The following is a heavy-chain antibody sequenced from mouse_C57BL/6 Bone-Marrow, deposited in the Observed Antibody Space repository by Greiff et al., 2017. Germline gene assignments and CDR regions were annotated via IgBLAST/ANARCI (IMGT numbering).Heavy chain of an antibody. D-gene: IGHD2-4*01. J-gene: IGHJ4*01. V-gene: IGHV5-12*01. CDR2: ISNGGGST. Sequence: EVKLMESGGGLVQPGGSLKLSCAASGFTFSDYYMYWVRQTPEKRLEWVAYISNGGGSTYYPDTVKGRFTISRDNAKNTLYLQMSRLKSEDTAMYYCASLYYDYDRGYYYAMDYWGQGTSVTVSS. CDR3: ASLYYDYDRGYYYAMDY. CDR1: GFTFSDYY.